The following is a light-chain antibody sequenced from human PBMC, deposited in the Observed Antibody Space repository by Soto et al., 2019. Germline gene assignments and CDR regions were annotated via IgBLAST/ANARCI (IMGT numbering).Light chain of an antibody. CDR1: QSVSSSGY. CDR2: GAS. Sequence: EIVLTQSPGTLSLSPGERATLSCRASQSVSSSGYLAWYQQKPGQAPRLLIYGASSRATGIPDRFSGSGSATDFTLTMSRLEPEDFAVYYCRQYGSSPSYTFGQGTKLEIK. J-gene: IGKJ2*01. CDR3: RQYGSSPSYT. V-gene: IGKV3-20*01.